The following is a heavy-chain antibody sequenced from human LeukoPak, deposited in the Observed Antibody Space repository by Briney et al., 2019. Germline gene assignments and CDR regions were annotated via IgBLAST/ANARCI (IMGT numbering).Heavy chain of an antibody. Sequence: PGRSLRLSCAASGFTFSSYGMHWVRQAPGKGLEWVAVVSKDTVTKFYRDSVKGRFTVSTDSSKNTVYLQMTGLRSEDTAVYYCAGDRWRGAPDYFDCWGQGTLVTVSS. V-gene: IGHV3-30*03. D-gene: IGHD1-26*01. CDR1: GFTFSSYG. J-gene: IGHJ4*02. CDR2: VSKDTVTK. CDR3: AGDRWRGAPDYFDC.